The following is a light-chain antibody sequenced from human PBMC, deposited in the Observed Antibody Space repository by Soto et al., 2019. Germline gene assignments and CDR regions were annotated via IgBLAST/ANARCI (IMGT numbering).Light chain of an antibody. CDR2: EVS. CDR3: CSYAGTNNDV. Sequence: QSALTQPASVSGSPGQSITISCTGTSSDVGNFNLVSWYQHHPGKAPKLMIFEVSTRPSGVSNRFSASKSGNTASLTISGLQAEDEADYYCCSYAGTNNDVFGTGTKVTVL. J-gene: IGLJ1*01. V-gene: IGLV2-23*02. CDR1: SSDVGNFNL.